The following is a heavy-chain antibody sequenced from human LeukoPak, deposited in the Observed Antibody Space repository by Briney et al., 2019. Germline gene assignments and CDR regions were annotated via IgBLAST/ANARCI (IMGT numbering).Heavy chain of an antibody. CDR2: IKQDGSEK. CDR1: GFTFSSYS. J-gene: IGHJ4*02. Sequence: GGSLRLSCAASGFTFSSYSMNWVRQAPGKGLEWVASIKQDGSEKYYVDSVKGRFTLSRDNAKNSLYLQMNSLRAEDTAVYYCVRDYSGSYYLEWGQGTLVTVSS. V-gene: IGHV3-7*03. CDR3: VRDYSGSYYLE. D-gene: IGHD1-26*01.